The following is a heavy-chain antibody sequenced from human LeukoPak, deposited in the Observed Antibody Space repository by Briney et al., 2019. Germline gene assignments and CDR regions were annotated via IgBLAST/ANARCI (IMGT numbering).Heavy chain of an antibody. CDR3: VREGEGPLSKDFDY. CDR1: GFTFTDHY. V-gene: IGHV1-2*02. Sequence: GASMKVSCKSSGFTFTDHYIHWVRQGPGQGLEWMGYIGHHSTFTSSPQEFQGRVTMTRDASMSTAYMELTRLTSDDTAVYYCVREGEGPLSKDFDYWGQGTLVTVSS. CDR2: IGHHSTFT. D-gene: IGHD2/OR15-2a*01. J-gene: IGHJ4*02.